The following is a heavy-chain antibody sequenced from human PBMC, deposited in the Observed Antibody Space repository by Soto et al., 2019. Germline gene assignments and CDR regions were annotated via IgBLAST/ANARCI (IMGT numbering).Heavy chain of an antibody. CDR2: ISGRGGDT. Sequence: EVQLLESGGGLVQPGGSLRLSCAASGFTFSTYAMNWVRQAPGKGLEWVSVISGRGGDTYYADSVKGRFTISRDNSKNTLYVQINRLRAEDTAVYYCVNDREVATARSGHFAYWGQGTLVTVSS. D-gene: IGHD5-12*01. CDR3: VNDREVATARSGHFAY. CDR1: GFTFSTYA. V-gene: IGHV3-23*01. J-gene: IGHJ4*02.